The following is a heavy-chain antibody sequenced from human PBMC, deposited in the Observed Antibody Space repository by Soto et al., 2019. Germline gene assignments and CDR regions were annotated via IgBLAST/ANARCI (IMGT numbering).Heavy chain of an antibody. CDR1: GGSFSGYY. J-gene: IGHJ4*02. V-gene: IGHV4-34*01. Sequence: PSETLSLTCAVYGGSFSGYYWSWIRQPPGKGLEWIGEINHSGSTNYNPSLKSRVTISVDTSKNQFSLKLSSVTAADTAVYHCATRGLRPLFDYWGQGTLVTVSS. D-gene: IGHD4-17*01. CDR3: ATRGLRPLFDY. CDR2: INHSGST.